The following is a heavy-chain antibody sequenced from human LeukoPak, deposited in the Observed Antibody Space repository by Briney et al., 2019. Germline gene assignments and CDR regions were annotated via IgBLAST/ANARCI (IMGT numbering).Heavy chain of an antibody. J-gene: IGHJ4*02. D-gene: IGHD3-3*01. Sequence: GRSLRLSCAASGFTFSSYGMHWVRQAPGKGLEWVAVIWYDGSNKHYADSVKGRFTISRDNSKNTLYLQMNSLRAEDTAVYYCARDRGLLEWSRYWGQGTLVTVSS. CDR3: ARDRGLLEWSRY. CDR1: GFTFSSYG. CDR2: IWYDGSNK. V-gene: IGHV3-33*01.